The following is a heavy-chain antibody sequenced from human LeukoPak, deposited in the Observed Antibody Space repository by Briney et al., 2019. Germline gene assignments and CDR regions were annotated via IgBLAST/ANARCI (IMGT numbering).Heavy chain of an antibody. CDR3: ARTSYCSSTSCSWFDP. D-gene: IGHD2-2*01. CDR2: IIPIFGTA. J-gene: IGHJ5*02. Sequence: SVKVSCKASGGTFSSYAISWVRQAPGQGLEWMGGIIPIFGTANYAQKFQGRVTITTDESTSTAYMELSSLRSEDTAVYYCARTSYCSSTSCSWFDPWGQGTLVTVSS. CDR1: GGTFSSYA. V-gene: IGHV1-69*05.